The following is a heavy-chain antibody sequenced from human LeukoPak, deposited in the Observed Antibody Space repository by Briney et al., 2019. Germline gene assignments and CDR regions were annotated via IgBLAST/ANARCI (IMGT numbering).Heavy chain of an antibody. Sequence: PWETLSLTCTVSGRSISSGGYYWSWIRQHPGRGLEWIGYIYYSGSTYYSPSLKSRVTISVDTSKNQFSLKLSSVTVADTAVYYCARVLGLYYFDYWGQGTLVTVSS. D-gene: IGHD3-16*01. CDR2: IYYSGST. V-gene: IGHV4-31*03. CDR3: ARVLGLYYFDY. CDR1: GRSISSGGYY. J-gene: IGHJ4*02.